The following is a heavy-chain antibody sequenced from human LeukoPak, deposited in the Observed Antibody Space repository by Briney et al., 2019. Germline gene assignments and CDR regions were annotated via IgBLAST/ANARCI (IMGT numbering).Heavy chain of an antibody. CDR2: IRYDGSNK. CDR1: GFTFSSYG. CDR3: AKAMYYYDSSGYYYFDY. Sequence: GGSLRLSCAASGFTFSSYGMHWVRQAPGKGLEWVAFIRYDGSNKYYADSVEGRFTISRDNSKNTLYLQMNSLRAEDTAVYYCAKAMYYYDSSGYYYFDYWGQGTLVTVSS. V-gene: IGHV3-30*02. D-gene: IGHD3-22*01. J-gene: IGHJ4*02.